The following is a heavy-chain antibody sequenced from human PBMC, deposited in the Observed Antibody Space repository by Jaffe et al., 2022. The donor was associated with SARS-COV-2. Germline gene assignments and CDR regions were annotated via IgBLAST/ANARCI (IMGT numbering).Heavy chain of an antibody. CDR2: FHPGDSDA. D-gene: IGHD3-3*01. CDR1: GYSFTSYW. V-gene: IGHV5-51*01. Sequence: EMQLVQSGAEVKKPGESLKISCKGSGYSFTSYWLGWVRQMPGKGLEWMGAFHPGDSDARYSPAFQGQVTFSADKSTSTAYLQWSSLKASDTAIYYCAKRLRVGYHDFGRGSNWFDPWGQGTLVIVSS. J-gene: IGHJ5*02. CDR3: AKRLRVGYHDFGRGSNWFDP.